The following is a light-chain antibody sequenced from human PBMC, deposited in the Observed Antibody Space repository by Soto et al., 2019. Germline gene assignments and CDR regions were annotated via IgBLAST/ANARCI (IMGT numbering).Light chain of an antibody. CDR3: SSYTSSNTYV. CDR2: NVS. V-gene: IGLV2-14*03. CDR1: SSDVGGYNS. J-gene: IGLJ1*01. Sequence: QSVLTQPASVSGSPGQSIAISCTGTSSDVGGYNSVSWYQQHPGKAPTLMIYNVSNRPSGVSDRFSGSKSGNTASLTISGLQAEDEADYYCSSYTSSNTYVFGTGTKVTVL.